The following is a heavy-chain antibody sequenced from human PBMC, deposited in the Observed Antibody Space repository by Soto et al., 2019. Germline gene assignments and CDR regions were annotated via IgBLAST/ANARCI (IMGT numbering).Heavy chain of an antibody. D-gene: IGHD3-22*01. Sequence: SVKVSCKASGGTFSSYTISWVRQAPGQGLEWMGRIIPILGIANYAQKFQGRVTITADKSTSTAYMELSSLRSEDTAVYYCAREFREYYYDSSGYYLYFDYWG. CDR2: IIPILGIA. CDR3: AREFREYYYDSSGYYLYFDY. CDR1: GGTFSSYT. J-gene: IGHJ4*01. V-gene: IGHV1-69*04.